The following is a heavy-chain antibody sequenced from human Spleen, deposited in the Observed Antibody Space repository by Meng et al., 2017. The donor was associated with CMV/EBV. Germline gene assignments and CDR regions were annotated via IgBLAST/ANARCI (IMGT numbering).Heavy chain of an antibody. CDR2: INPNSGGT. J-gene: IGHJ4*02. CDR3: AREDITAAGNFDY. Sequence: KASGYTFTGYYMHWGRQAPGRGLEWMGWINPNSGGTKYAQTFQGRVTMTRDTSISTAYMDLSRLRSDDTAVYYCAREDITAAGNFDYWGQGTLVTVSS. D-gene: IGHD6-13*01. CDR1: GYTFTGYY. V-gene: IGHV1-2*02.